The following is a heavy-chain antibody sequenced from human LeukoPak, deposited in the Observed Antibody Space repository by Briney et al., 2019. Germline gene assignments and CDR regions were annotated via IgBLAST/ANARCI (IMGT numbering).Heavy chain of an antibody. J-gene: IGHJ4*02. D-gene: IGHD4-11*01. CDR1: GDSISSSSYY. CDR2: IYYNGST. CDR3: ARHQYSTARFDY. V-gene: IGHV4-39*01. Sequence: SETLSLTCTVSGDSISSSSYYWGWMRQPPGKGLEWIGSIYYNGSTYCNPSLESRVTISVDTSKNQFSLKLSSVTAADTAVYYCARHQYSTARFDYWGQGTLVTVSS.